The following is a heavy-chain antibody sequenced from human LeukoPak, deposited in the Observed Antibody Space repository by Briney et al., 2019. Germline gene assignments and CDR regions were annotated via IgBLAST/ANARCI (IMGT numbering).Heavy chain of an antibody. Sequence: SETLSLTCTVSGGSMRSYYWSWIRQHPGKGLEWIGYIYYSGSTYYNPSLKSRVTISVDTSKNQFSLKLSSVTAADTAVYYCAREIRAFDIWGQGTMVTVSS. J-gene: IGHJ3*02. CDR1: GGSMRSYY. CDR3: AREIRAFDI. CDR2: IYYSGST. V-gene: IGHV4-31*03.